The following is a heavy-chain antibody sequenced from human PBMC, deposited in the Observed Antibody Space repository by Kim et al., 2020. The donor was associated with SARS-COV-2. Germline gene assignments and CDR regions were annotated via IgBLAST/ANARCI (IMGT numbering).Heavy chain of an antibody. CDR2: ISYDGSNK. CDR3: AKARSGSYRDPFDY. D-gene: IGHD1-26*01. Sequence: GGSLRLSCAASGFTFSSYGMHWVRQAPGKGLEWVAVISYDGSNKYYADSVKGRFTISRDNSKNTLYLQMNSLRVEDTAVYYCAKARSGSYRDPFDYWGQGTLVTVSS. V-gene: IGHV3-30*18. J-gene: IGHJ4*02. CDR1: GFTFSSYG.